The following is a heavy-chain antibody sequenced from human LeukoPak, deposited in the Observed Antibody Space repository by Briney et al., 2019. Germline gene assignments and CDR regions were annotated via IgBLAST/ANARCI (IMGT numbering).Heavy chain of an antibody. V-gene: IGHV3-7*01. CDR2: IKQDGSEK. CDR3: ARESYYGSGILYFFDY. CDR1: GFTFSSYW. Sequence: GGSLRLSCAASGFTFSSYWMSWVRQAPGKGLEWVANIKQDGSEKFYVDSVKGRFTISRDNARNSLYLQMNSLRAEDTAVYYCARESYYGSGILYFFDYWGQGTLVTVSS. D-gene: IGHD3-10*01. J-gene: IGHJ4*02.